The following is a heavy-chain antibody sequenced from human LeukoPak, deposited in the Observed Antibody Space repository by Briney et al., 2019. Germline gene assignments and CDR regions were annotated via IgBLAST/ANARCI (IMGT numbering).Heavy chain of an antibody. CDR3: ASMLERRGSSDY. D-gene: IGHD1-1*01. V-gene: IGHV1-46*01. J-gene: IGHJ4*02. Sequence: ASVKVSCNASGYTFTSYYMHWVRQAPGQGLEWMGVINPSGGSTSYAQKFQGRVTITADESTSTAYMELSSLRSEDTAVYYCASMLERRGSSDYWGQGTLATVSS. CDR1: GYTFTSYY. CDR2: INPSGGST.